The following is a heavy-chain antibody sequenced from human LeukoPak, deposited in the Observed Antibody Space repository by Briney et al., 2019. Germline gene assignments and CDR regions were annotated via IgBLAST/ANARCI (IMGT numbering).Heavy chain of an antibody. CDR2: IYYSGST. D-gene: IGHD3-3*02. CDR3: ASSNHFWSGYYLLDY. CDR1: GGSISGSSYY. V-gene: IGHV4-39*07. J-gene: IGHJ4*02. Sequence: PSETLSLTCTVSGGSISGSSYYWGWIRQPPGKGLEWIGSIYYSGSTYYNPSLKSRVTISVDTSKNQFSLELSSVTAADTAVYYCASSNHFWSGYYLLDYWGQGTLVTVSS.